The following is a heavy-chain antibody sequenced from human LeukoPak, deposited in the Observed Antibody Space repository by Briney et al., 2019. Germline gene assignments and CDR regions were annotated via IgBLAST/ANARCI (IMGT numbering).Heavy chain of an antibody. CDR3: ARLDQLGITFGGVIVSDY. CDR1: GYTFTSYD. Sequence: GASVEVSCKASGYTFTSYDINWVRQATGQGLEWMGWMNPNSGNTGYAQKFQGRVTMTRNTSISTAYMELSSLRSEDTAVYYCARLDQLGITFGGVIVSDYWGQGTLVTVSS. V-gene: IGHV1-8*01. J-gene: IGHJ4*02. CDR2: MNPNSGNT. D-gene: IGHD3-16*02.